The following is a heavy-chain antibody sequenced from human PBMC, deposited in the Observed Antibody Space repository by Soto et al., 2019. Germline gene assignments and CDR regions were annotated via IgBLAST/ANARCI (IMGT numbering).Heavy chain of an antibody. V-gene: IGHV3-13*04. J-gene: IGHJ6*02. Sequence: PGGSLRLSCAASGFTFSSYDVHWVRQATGKGLEWVSAIGTAGDTYYPGSVKGRFTISRENAKNSLYLQMNSLRAGDTAVYYCARAATMVRGVIGTSPYGMDVWGQGTTVTVSS. D-gene: IGHD3-10*01. CDR3: ARAATMVRGVIGTSPYGMDV. CDR1: GFTFSSYD. CDR2: IGTAGDT.